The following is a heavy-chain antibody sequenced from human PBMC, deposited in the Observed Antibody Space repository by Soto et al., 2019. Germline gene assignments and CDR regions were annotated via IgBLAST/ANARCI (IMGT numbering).Heavy chain of an antibody. D-gene: IGHD2-15*01. Sequence: GASVKVSCKASGCTFTSSAVQWVRQTRGQRLEWIGWIVVGSGNTNYAQKFQERVTITRDMSTSTAYMELSSLRSEDTAVYYCAADQGFRLLLEGGLYYYYGMDVWGQGTTVTVSS. V-gene: IGHV1-58*01. CDR1: GCTFTSSA. CDR3: AADQGFRLLLEGGLYYYYGMDV. CDR2: IVVGSGNT. J-gene: IGHJ6*02.